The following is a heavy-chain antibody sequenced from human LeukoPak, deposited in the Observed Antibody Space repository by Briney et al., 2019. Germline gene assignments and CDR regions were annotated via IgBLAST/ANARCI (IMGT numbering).Heavy chain of an antibody. CDR2: ISAYNGNT. CDR3: ARRGTGYSYGYPYYYYYYGMDV. V-gene: IGHV1-18*04. J-gene: IGHJ6*02. Sequence: GASVKVSCKASGYTFTGYYMHWVRQAPGQGLEWMGWISAYNGNTNYAQKLQGRVTMTTDTSTSTAYMELRSLRSDDTAVYYCARRGTGYSYGYPYYYYYYGMDVWGQGTTVTVSS. D-gene: IGHD5-18*01. CDR1: GYTFTGYY.